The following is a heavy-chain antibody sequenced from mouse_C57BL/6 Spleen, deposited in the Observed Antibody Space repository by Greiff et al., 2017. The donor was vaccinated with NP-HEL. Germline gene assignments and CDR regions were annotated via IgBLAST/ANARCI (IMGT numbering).Heavy chain of an antibody. CDR1: GYTFTDYY. J-gene: IGHJ4*01. Sequence: EVQLQQSGPELVKPGASVKISCKASGYTFTDYYMNWVKQSPGKSLEWIGDINPNNGGTSYNQKFKGKATLTVDKSSSTAYMELRSLTSEDSAVYYCARRYYAMDYWGQGTSVTVSS. CDR2: INPNNGGT. CDR3: ARRYYAMDY. V-gene: IGHV1-26*01.